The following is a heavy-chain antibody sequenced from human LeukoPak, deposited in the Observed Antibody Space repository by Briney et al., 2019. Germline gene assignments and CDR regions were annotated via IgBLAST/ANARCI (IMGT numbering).Heavy chain of an antibody. CDR3: ARARGYYYDSSGYSSPRNQGVDY. CDR1: GYTFTSYG. D-gene: IGHD3-22*01. Sequence: GASVKVSCKASGYTFTSYGISWVRQAPGQGLEWMGWISAYNGNTNYAQKLQGRVTMTTDTSTSTAYMELRSLRSDDTAVYYCARARGYYYDSSGYSSPRNQGVDYWGQGTLVTVSS. J-gene: IGHJ4*02. V-gene: IGHV1-18*01. CDR2: ISAYNGNT.